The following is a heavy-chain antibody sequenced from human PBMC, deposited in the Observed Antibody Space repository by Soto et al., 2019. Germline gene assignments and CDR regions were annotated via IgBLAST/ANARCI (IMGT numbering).Heavy chain of an antibody. J-gene: IGHJ6*02. V-gene: IGHV3-43*01. CDR3: AKDTYPVTPSTYGMDV. Sequence: GGSLRLSCTASGFTFDDYTMHWVRQAPGKGLEWVSLISWDGGSTYYADSVKGRFTISRDNSKNSLYLQMNSLRTEDTALYYCAKDTYPVTPSTYGMDVWGQGTTVTVSS. CDR1: GFTFDDYT. CDR2: ISWDGGST. D-gene: IGHD4-4*01.